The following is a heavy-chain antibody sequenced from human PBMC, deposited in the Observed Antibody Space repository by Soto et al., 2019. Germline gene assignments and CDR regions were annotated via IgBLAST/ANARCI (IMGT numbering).Heavy chain of an antibody. V-gene: IGHV1-3*01. J-gene: IGHJ5*02. CDR1: GYTFTSYA. D-gene: IGHD3-9*01. Sequence: ASVKVSCKASGYTFTSYAMHWVRQAPGQRLEWMGWINAGNGNTKYSQKFQGRVTITRDTSASTAYMELSSLRSEDTAVYYCARTILGVSWYDIFTRGWFDPWGQGTLVTVSS. CDR2: INAGNGNT. CDR3: ARTILGVSWYDIFTRGWFDP.